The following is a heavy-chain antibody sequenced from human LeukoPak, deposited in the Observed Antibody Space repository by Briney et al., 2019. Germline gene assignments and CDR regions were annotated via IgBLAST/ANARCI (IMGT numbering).Heavy chain of an antibody. CDR1: GGSISSSSYY. CDR2: IYYSGST. CDR3: ARGGITMVRVDY. J-gene: IGHJ4*02. V-gene: IGHV4-39*07. D-gene: IGHD3-10*01. Sequence: SETLSLTCTVSGGSISSSSYYWGWIRQPPGKGLEWIGSIYYSGSTNYNPSLKSRVTMSVDTSKNQFSLKLSSVTAADTAVYYCARGGITMVRVDYWGQGTLVTVSS.